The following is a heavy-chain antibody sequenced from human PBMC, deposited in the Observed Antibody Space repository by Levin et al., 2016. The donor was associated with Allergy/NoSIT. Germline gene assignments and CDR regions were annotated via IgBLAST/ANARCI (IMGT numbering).Heavy chain of an antibody. Sequence: GESLKISCATSGFAFGHYAMSWVRQAPGKGLTWVSSIHSGGITTYYADSLRGRFTISRDNSKNTLYLQMNSLRAEDTAIYYCAKDLGSNGEDPGTFDSWGQGTLVTVSP. J-gene: IGHJ4*01. V-gene: IGHV3-23*03. CDR2: IHSGGITT. CDR1: GFAFGHYA. CDR3: AKDLGSNGEDPGTFDS. D-gene: IGHD2-8*01.